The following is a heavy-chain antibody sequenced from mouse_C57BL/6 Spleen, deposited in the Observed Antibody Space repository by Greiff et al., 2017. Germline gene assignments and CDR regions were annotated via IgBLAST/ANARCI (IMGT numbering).Heavy chain of an antibody. D-gene: IGHD1-1*01. CDR3: ARPTVVDYYFDY. J-gene: IGHJ2*01. Sequence: VQLKESGAELVKPGASVKLSCTASGFNIKDYYMHWVKQRTEQGLEWIGRIDPEDGETKDAPKFQGKATITADTSSNTAYLQLSSLTSEDTAVYYWARPTVVDYYFDYWGQGTTLTVSS. V-gene: IGHV14-2*01. CDR1: GFNIKDYY. CDR2: IDPEDGET.